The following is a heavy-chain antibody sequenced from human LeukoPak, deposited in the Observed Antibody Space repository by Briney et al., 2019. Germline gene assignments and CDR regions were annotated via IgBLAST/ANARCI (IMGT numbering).Heavy chain of an antibody. CDR2: IKQDGSDK. Sequence: GGSLRLSCAASGFTLSNFWMSWVRQAPGKGLEWVANIKQDGSDKNYMDSVKGRFTISRDNAKNSLYLQMNSLRAEDTTVYYCARDLAVAGSHDAFDIWGQGTMVTVSS. CDR3: ARDLAVAGSHDAFDI. V-gene: IGHV3-7*03. J-gene: IGHJ3*02. D-gene: IGHD6-19*01. CDR1: GFTLSNFW.